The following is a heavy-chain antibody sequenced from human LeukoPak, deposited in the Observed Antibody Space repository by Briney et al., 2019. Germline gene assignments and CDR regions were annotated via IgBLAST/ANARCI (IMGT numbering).Heavy chain of an antibody. CDR1: GFTFSSYE. V-gene: IGHV3-48*03. J-gene: IGHJ4*02. CDR3: AGLRYFDY. CDR2: ISSSGSTI. Sequence: PGGSLRLSCAAYGFTFSSYEMNWVRQTPGKGLEWVSYISSSGSTIYYADSVKGRFTISRDNAKNSLYLQMNSLRAEDTAVYYCAGLRYFDYWGQGTLVTVSS.